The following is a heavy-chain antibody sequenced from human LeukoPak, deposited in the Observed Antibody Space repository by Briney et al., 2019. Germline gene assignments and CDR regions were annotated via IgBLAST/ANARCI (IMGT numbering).Heavy chain of an antibody. CDR2: IYHSGST. D-gene: IGHD3-3*01. Sequence: PSETLSLTCAVSGYSISSGYYWGWIRQPPGKGLEWIGSIYHSGSTYYNPSLKSRVTISVDTSKNQFPLKLSSVTAADTAVHYCTRHGSKSLEWLLWESYYFDYWGQGTLVTVSS. J-gene: IGHJ4*02. CDR1: GYSISSGYY. V-gene: IGHV4-38-2*01. CDR3: TRHGSKSLEWLLWESYYFDY.